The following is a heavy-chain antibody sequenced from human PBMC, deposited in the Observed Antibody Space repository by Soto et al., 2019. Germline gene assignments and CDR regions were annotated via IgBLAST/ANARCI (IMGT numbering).Heavy chain of an antibody. D-gene: IGHD3-10*01. CDR3: ARFNYFDY. V-gene: IGHV4-59*01. Sequence: SETLSLTCTVSGGSISSYYWGWIRQPPGKRLEWIGNIYYSGSPNYNPSLRSRVTISVDTSKNQFSLKLSSVTAADTAVYYCARFNYFDYWGQGTLVTVSS. CDR1: GGSISSYY. CDR2: IYYSGSP. J-gene: IGHJ4*02.